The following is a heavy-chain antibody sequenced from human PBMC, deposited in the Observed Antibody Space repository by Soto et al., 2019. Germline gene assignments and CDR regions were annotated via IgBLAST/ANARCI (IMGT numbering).Heavy chain of an antibody. Sequence: QVQLVESGGGVVQPGRSLRLSCAASGFTFSSYAMHWVRQAPGKGLEWVAVISYDESNKYYADSVKGRFTISRDNSKNTLYLQMNSLRPEDTAVYYCARATSGWYKDAFDIWGQGTMVTVSS. CDR2: ISYDESNK. D-gene: IGHD6-19*01. J-gene: IGHJ3*02. CDR1: GFTFSSYA. V-gene: IGHV3-30-3*01. CDR3: ARATSGWYKDAFDI.